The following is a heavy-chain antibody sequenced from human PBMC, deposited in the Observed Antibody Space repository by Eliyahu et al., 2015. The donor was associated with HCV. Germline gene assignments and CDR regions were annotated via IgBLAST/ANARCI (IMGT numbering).Heavy chain of an antibody. CDR3: ARSLRKNNSGGSME. Sequence: EVQLVESGGGLVQPGGSLRLSCAASGLTFSDHYXDWVRXAPGKGLXWVGRIRNKANRDTTEYAASVKGRFTISRDDSKNSLYLQMNSLKTEDTAVYYCARSLRKNNSGGSMEWGQGTLVTVSS. J-gene: IGHJ4*02. V-gene: IGHV3-72*01. CDR1: GLTFSDHY. D-gene: IGHD2-15*01. CDR2: IRNKANRDTT.